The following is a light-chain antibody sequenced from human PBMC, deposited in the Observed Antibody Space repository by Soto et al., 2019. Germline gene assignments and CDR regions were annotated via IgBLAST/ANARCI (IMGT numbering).Light chain of an antibody. CDR3: SSFAGGNIYV. CDR2: NNN. CDR1: SSNIGADFD. Sequence: QPVLTQPPSVSGAPGQRVTISCTGSSSNIGADFDVHWYQQLPGTAPKLLIYNNNIRPSGVPDRFSGSKSGTSASLAIAGLQAEDEADYYCSSFAGGNIYVFGTGTKVTVL. V-gene: IGLV1-40*01. J-gene: IGLJ1*01.